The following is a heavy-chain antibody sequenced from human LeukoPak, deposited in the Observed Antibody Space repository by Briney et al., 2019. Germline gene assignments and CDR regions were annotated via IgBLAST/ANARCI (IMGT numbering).Heavy chain of an antibody. CDR1: GFTFSSYS. CDR3: AKLTGIDY. J-gene: IGHJ4*02. CDR2: ISYDGSNK. V-gene: IGHV3-30*18. D-gene: IGHD3-9*01. Sequence: GGSLRLSCAASGFTFSSYSMNWVRQAPGKGLEWVAVISYDGSNKYYADSVKGRFTISRDNSKNTLYLQMNSLRAEDTAVYYCAKLTGIDYWGQGTLVTVSS.